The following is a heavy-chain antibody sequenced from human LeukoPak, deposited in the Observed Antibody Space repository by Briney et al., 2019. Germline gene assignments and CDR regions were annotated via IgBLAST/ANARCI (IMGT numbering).Heavy chain of an antibody. D-gene: IGHD2-8*01. CDR1: GVSISSYY. CDR2: IYNSGST. CDR3: AREDCSNGVCYYFDY. Sequence: SETLSLTYTVSGVSISSYYWSWIRQPPGKGLEWIGYIYNSGSTNYNPSLKSRVTISVDTSKNQFSLKLSSVTAADTAVYYCAREDCSNGVCYYFDYWGQGTLVTVSS. J-gene: IGHJ4*02. V-gene: IGHV4-59*01.